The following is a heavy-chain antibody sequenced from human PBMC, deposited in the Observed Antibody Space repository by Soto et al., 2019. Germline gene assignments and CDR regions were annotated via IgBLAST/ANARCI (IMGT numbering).Heavy chain of an antibody. J-gene: IGHJ4*02. V-gene: IGHV1-8*01. Sequence: GASVKVSCKASGYTFTSYDINWVRQATGQGLEWMGWMNPNSGNTGYAQKFQGRVTMTRNTSISTAYMELSSLRSEDTAVYYCARGYYDILTGYYPPDYWGQGTLVTVSS. CDR1: GYTFTSYD. CDR3: ARGYYDILTGYYPPDY. CDR2: MNPNSGNT. D-gene: IGHD3-9*01.